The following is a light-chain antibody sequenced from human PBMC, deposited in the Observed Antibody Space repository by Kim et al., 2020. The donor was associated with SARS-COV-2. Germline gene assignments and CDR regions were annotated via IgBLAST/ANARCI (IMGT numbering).Light chain of an antibody. CDR3: QQYGTSSLT. V-gene: IGKV3-20*01. CDR2: GAS. CDR1: QSVSSNF. Sequence: SPGERATLSCRASQSVSSNFLAWYQQKLGQAPRLLIYGASRRATGIPDRFSGSGSGTDFTLTISRLEPEDFVVYYCQQYGTSSLTFGGGTKVDIK. J-gene: IGKJ4*01.